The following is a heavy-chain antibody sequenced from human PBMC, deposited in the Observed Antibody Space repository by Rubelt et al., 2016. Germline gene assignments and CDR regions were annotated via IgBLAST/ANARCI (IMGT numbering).Heavy chain of an antibody. CDR2: LKEDGSEK. J-gene: IGHJ3*02. CDR1: GFPFSSYW. CDR3: AIAYYYDGWVAFVI. D-gene: IGHD3-22*01. V-gene: IGHV3-7*01. Sequence: PGGSLRLSCTASGFPFSSYWMSWVRQAPGKGLEWVANLKEDGSEKYYVDSVKGRFTISRDNAKNSLYLQMNSLRVEDTAEYYCAIAYYYDGWVAFVIWGQGTMVTVSS.